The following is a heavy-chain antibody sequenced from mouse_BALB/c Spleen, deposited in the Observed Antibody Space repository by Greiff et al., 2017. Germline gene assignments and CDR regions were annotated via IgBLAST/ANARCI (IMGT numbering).Heavy chain of an antibody. CDR3: ARFYDAMDY. CDR1: GFSLTSYG. V-gene: IGHV2-2*02. Sequence: QVQLKQSGPGLVQPSQSLSITCTVSGFSLTSYGVHWVRQSPGKGLEWLGVIWSGGSTDYNAAFISRLSISKDNSKSQVFFKMNSLQDNDTAIYYCARFYDAMDYWGQGTAVTVAS. D-gene: IGHD2-3*01. J-gene: IGHJ4*01. CDR2: IWSGGST.